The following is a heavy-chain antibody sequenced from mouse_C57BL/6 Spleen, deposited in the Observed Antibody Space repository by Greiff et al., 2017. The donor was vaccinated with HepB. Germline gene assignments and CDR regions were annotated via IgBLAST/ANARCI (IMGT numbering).Heavy chain of an antibody. CDR1: GYTFTSYW. J-gene: IGHJ3*01. CDR3: AHYYGSSYEGFAY. V-gene: IGHV1-59*01. CDR2: IDPSDSYT. D-gene: IGHD1-1*01. Sequence: QVQLQQPGAELVRPGTSVKLPCKASGYTFTSYWMHWVKQRPGQGLEWIGVIDPSDSYTNYNQKFKGKATLTVDTSSSTAYMQLSSLTSEDSAVYYCAHYYGSSYEGFAYWGQGTLVTVSA.